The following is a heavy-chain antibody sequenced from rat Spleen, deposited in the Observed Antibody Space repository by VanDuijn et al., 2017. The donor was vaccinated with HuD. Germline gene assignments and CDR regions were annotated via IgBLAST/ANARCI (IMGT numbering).Heavy chain of an antibody. CDR3: ARWDYGDFDY. CDR1: GFTFSDYD. CDR2: ISYDGSST. V-gene: IGHV5-29*01. D-gene: IGHD1-11*01. J-gene: IGHJ2*01. Sequence: EVQLVESGGGLVQPGRSLNLSCAASGFTFSDYDMAWVRQAPTKGLEWVATISYDGSSTYYRDSVKGRFTISRDNAKSTLYLQMDSLRSEDTATYCCARWDYGDFDYWGQGVMVTVSS.